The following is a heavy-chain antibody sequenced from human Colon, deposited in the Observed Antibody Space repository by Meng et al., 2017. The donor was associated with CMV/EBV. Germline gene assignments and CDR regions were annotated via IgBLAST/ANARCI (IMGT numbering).Heavy chain of an antibody. Sequence: SETLSLTCTVSGGSISSYYWSWIRQPPGKGLEWIGYSYYSGSTNYNPSLKSRVTISVDTSKNQFSLKLSSVTAADTAVYYCARDPWGPTDYWGQGTLVTVSS. CDR3: ARDPWGPTDY. J-gene: IGHJ4*02. D-gene: IGHD3-16*01. CDR2: SYYSGST. V-gene: IGHV4-59*01. CDR1: GGSISSYY.